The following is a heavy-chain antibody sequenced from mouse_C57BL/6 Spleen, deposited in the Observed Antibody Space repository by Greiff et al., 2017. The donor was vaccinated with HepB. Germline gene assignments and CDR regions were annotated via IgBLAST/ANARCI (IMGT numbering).Heavy chain of an antibody. Sequence: VQLQQSGPELVKPGASVKISCKASGYAFSSSWMNWVKQRPGKGLEWIGRIYPGDGDTNYNGKFKGKATLTADKSSSTASMQLSSLTSEDSAVYFCAREGVLLLRGFDYWGQGTTLTVSS. D-gene: IGHD1-1*01. V-gene: IGHV1-82*01. CDR2: IYPGDGDT. J-gene: IGHJ2*01. CDR1: GYAFSSSW. CDR3: AREGVLLLRGFDY.